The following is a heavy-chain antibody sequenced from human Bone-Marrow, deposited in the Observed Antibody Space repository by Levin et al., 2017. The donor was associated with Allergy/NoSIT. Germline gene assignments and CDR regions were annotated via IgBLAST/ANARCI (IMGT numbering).Heavy chain of an antibody. CDR2: ISSTSRYI. CDR1: GFSFSTYG. CDR3: ARLRGYSIPDYYYYYMDV. J-gene: IGHJ6*03. Sequence: GGSLRLSCAASGFSFSTYGMNWVRQAPGKGLEWVSSISSTSRYIYYADSVKGRFTISRDNANNSLYLQMNSLRPEDTAVYYCARLRGYSIPDYYYYYMDVWGKGTTVTVSS. D-gene: IGHD5-18*01. V-gene: IGHV3-21*01.